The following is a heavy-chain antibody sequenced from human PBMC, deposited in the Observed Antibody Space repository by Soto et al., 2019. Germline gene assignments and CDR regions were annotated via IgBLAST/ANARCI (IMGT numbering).Heavy chain of an antibody. CDR2: IYTSGST. D-gene: IGHD1-26*01. CDR1: GGSISSSY. V-gene: IGHV4-4*07. J-gene: IGHJ4*02. Sequence: QVQLQESGPGLVKPSETLSLTCRVSGGSISSSYWGWIRQPAGTGLEWMGRIYTSGSTNYNPSLKSRVTMSVDTSTNQFSLQLLSVTAADTAVYYCATVFEGTVGITTVDYWGQGTLVTVSS. CDR3: ATVFEGTVGITTVDY.